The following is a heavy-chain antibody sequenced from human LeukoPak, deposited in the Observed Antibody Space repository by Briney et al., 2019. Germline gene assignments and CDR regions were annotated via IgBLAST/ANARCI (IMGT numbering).Heavy chain of an antibody. Sequence: GGSLRLSCAASGFTLSSYSMNWVRQAPGMGLEWVSYITSSSSTIHYADSVKGRFTISRDNAKNSLYLQMNSLRDEDTAVYYCTRDPHALDYWGQGTLVTVSS. J-gene: IGHJ4*02. V-gene: IGHV3-48*02. CDR3: TRDPHALDY. CDR1: GFTLSSYS. CDR2: ITSSSSTI.